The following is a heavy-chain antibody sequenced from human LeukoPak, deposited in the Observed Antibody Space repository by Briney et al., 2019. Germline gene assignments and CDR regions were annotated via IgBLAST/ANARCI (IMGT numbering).Heavy chain of an antibody. CDR3: ARGGIIGAGYYYDSSGYTLLYY. CDR2: INPNSGGT. V-gene: IGHV1-2*02. D-gene: IGHD3-22*01. CDR1: GYTFTGYY. Sequence: GASVKVSCKASGYTFTGYYMHWVRQAPGQGLEWMGWINPNSGGTNYAQKFQGRVTMTRDTSISTAYMELSRLRSDDTAVYYCARGGIIGAGYYYDSSGYTLLYYWGQGTLVTVSS. J-gene: IGHJ4*02.